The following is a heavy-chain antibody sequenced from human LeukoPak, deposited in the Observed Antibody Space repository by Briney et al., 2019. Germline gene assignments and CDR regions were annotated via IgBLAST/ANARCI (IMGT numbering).Heavy chain of an antibody. D-gene: IGHD2-2*01. CDR1: GYTFTGYY. CDR3: AREVRYCSSTSCQNYYYMDV. J-gene: IGHJ6*03. V-gene: IGHV1-18*04. CDR2: ISAYNGNT. Sequence: ASVKVSCKASGYTFTGYYMHWVRQAPGQGLEWMGWISAYNGNTNYAQKLQGRVTMTTDTSTSTAYMELRSLRSDDTAVYYCAREVRYCSSTSCQNYYYMDVWGKGTTVAVSS.